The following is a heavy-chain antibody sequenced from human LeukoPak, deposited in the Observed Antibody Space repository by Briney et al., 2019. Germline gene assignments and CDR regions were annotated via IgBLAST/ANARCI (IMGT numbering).Heavy chain of an antibody. CDR3: ARVLHLGWFDP. Sequence: GGSLRLSCAASGFTVSSNYMSWVRQAPGKGLEWVPVIYSGGSTYYADSVKGRFTISRDNSKNTLYPQMNSLRAEDTAVYYCARVLHLGWFDPWGQGTLVTVSS. CDR1: GFTVSSNY. CDR2: IYSGGST. J-gene: IGHJ5*02. V-gene: IGHV3-66*02.